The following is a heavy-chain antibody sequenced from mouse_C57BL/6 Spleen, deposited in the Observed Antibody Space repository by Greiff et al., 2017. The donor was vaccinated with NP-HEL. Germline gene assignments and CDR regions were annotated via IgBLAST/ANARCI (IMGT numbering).Heavy chain of an antibody. V-gene: IGHV2-9-1*01. CDR3: ARNSGGSSPYWYFDV. CDR2: IWTGGGT. CDR1: GFSLTSYA. Sequence: VQLQQSGPGLVAPSQSLSITCTVSGFSLTSYAISWVRQPPGKGLEWLGVIWTGGGTNYNSALKSRLSISKDNSKSQVFLKMNSLQTDDTARYYCARNSGGSSPYWYFDVWGTGTTVTVSS. J-gene: IGHJ1*03. D-gene: IGHD1-1*01.